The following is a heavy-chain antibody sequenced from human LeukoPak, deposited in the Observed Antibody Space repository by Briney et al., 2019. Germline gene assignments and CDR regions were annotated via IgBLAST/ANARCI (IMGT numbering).Heavy chain of an antibody. CDR2: ISGSGGST. V-gene: IGHV3-23*01. Sequence: GGSLRLSYAASGFTFSSYAMSWVRQAPGKALEWVSAISGSGGSTYYADSVKGRFTISRDNSKNTLYLQMNSLRAEDTAVYYCAKDGCSGGSCHNDAFDIWGQGTMVTVSS. J-gene: IGHJ3*02. D-gene: IGHD2-15*01. CDR1: GFTFSSYA. CDR3: AKDGCSGGSCHNDAFDI.